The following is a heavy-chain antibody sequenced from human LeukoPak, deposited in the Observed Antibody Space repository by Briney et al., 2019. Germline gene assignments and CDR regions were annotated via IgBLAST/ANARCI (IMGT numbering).Heavy chain of an antibody. CDR2: VRYDGNSK. D-gene: IGHD3-9*01. Sequence: GGSLRLSCVASGFTFRSYAMHWVRQAPGKGLEWVAFVRYDGNSKHYADSVKGRFTISRDNSKNTLYLQMNSLRAEDTAVYYCAKRVEQWHDWLTFYYYYYGMDVWGQGTTVTVSS. V-gene: IGHV3-30*02. J-gene: IGHJ6*02. CDR1: GFTFRSYA. CDR3: AKRVEQWHDWLTFYYYYYGMDV.